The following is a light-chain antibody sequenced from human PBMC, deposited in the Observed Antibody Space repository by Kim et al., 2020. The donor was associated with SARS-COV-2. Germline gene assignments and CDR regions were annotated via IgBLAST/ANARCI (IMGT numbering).Light chain of an antibody. CDR2: GAS. CDR1: QSVSSN. CDR3: QQYKKWPPWT. Sequence: EIVMTQSPATLSVSPGERATLSCRASQSVSSNLAWYQQKPGQAPRLLIYGASTRATGIPARFSGSGSGTEFTLTISSLQSEDFAVYYCQQYKKWPPWTFGQGTKLEIK. J-gene: IGKJ1*01. V-gene: IGKV3-15*01.